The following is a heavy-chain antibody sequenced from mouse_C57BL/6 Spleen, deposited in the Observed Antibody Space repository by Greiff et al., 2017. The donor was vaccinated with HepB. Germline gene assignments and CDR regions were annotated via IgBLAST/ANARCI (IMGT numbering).Heavy chain of an antibody. V-gene: IGHV1-18*01. CDR2: INPNNGGT. Sequence: VQLQQSGPELVKPGASVKIPCKASGYTFTDYNMDWVKQSHGKSLEWIGDINPNNGGTIYNQKFKGKATLTVDKSSSTAYMELRSLTSEDTAVYYCARPFITTVAYYFDYWGQGTTLTVSS. J-gene: IGHJ2*01. CDR1: GYTFTDYN. D-gene: IGHD1-1*01. CDR3: ARPFITTVAYYFDY.